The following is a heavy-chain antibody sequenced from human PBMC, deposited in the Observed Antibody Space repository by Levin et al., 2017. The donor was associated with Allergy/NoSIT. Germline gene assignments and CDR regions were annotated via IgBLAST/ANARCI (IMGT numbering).Heavy chain of an antibody. CDR3: ARDKLRYGGKSNWFDP. D-gene: IGHD4-23*01. J-gene: IGHJ5*02. CDR2: ISYDGSNK. Sequence: GGSLRLSCAASGFTFSSYAMHWVRQAPGKGLEWVAVISYDGSNKYYADSVKGRFTISRDNSKNTLYLQMNSLRAEDTAVYYCARDKLRYGGKSNWFDPWGQGTLVTVSS. CDR1: GFTFSSYA. V-gene: IGHV3-30-3*01.